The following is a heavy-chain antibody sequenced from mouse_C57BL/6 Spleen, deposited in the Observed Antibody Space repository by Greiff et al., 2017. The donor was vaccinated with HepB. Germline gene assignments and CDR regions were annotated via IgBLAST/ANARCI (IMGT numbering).Heavy chain of an antibody. CDR1: GYSITSGYY. V-gene: IGHV3-6*01. Sequence: VQLKESGPGLVKPSQSLSLTCSVTGYSITSGYYWNWIRQFPGNKLEWMGYISYDGSNNYNPSLKNRISITRDTSKNQFFLKLNSVTTEDTATYYCANYYYGSSFFDYWGQGTTLTVSS. D-gene: IGHD1-1*01. J-gene: IGHJ2*01. CDR3: ANYYYGSSFFDY. CDR2: ISYDGSN.